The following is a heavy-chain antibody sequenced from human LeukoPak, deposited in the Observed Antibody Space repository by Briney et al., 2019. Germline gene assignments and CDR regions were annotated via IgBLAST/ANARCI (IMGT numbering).Heavy chain of an antibody. CDR3: ASDSRSSGVDY. CDR2: IYHSGST. D-gene: IGHD6-13*01. Sequence: SETLSLTCTVSGYPISSGYYWGWIRQPPGKGLEWIGSIYHSGSTYYNPSLKSRVTISIDTSKNQFSLKLSSVTAADTAVYYCASDSRSSGVDYWGQGTLVTVSS. V-gene: IGHV4-38-2*02. J-gene: IGHJ4*02. CDR1: GYPISSGYY.